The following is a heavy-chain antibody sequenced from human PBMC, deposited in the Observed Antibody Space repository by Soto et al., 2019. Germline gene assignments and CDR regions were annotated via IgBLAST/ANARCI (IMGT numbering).Heavy chain of an antibody. J-gene: IGHJ4*02. V-gene: IGHV1-69*12. D-gene: IGHD3-22*01. CDR3: ATSPYSYDTSGYLDY. CDR1: GGTFSNYA. Sequence: QVQLVQSGAEVKKPGSSVTVSCRASGGTFSNYAINWVRQAPGQGLEWMAGIIPLFGTTNYAQTFQGRVTSTADESTSTAYMALTSLRSEDTAVFYCATSPYSYDTSGYLDYWGQGTRVTVSS. CDR2: IIPLFGTT.